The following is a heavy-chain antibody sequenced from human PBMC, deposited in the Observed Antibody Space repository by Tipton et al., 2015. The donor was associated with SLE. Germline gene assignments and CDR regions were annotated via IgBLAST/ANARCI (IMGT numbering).Heavy chain of an antibody. Sequence: SLRLSCAASGFTFDDYAMHWVRQAPGKGLEWVSGITWESASIAYADSVKGRFTISRDNAKNSLYLQMNSLRPEDTAFYYCARSYYYYYMDVWGKGTTVTVSS. CDR1: GFTFDDYA. V-gene: IGHV3-9*01. J-gene: IGHJ6*03. CDR3: ARSYYYYYMDV. CDR2: ITWESASI.